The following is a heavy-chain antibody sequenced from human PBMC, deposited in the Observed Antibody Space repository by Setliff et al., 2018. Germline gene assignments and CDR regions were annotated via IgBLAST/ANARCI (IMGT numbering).Heavy chain of an antibody. Sequence: PSETLSLTCTVSGGSISSGGYYWSWIRQHPGKGLEWIGYIYYSGSTYYNPSLKSRVTISVDTSKNQFSLKLSSVTAADTAVYYCAMTGDRGYSGYERWGQRTLVTVSS. CDR1: GGSISSGGYY. V-gene: IGHV4-31*03. D-gene: IGHD5-12*01. CDR2: IYYSGST. CDR3: AMTGDRGYSGYER. J-gene: IGHJ4*02.